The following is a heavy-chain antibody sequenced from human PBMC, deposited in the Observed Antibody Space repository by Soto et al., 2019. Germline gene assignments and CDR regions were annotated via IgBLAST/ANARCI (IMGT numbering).Heavy chain of an antibody. CDR3: ARMATSGTLNWFDP. J-gene: IGHJ5*02. CDR1: GYTFTNYG. V-gene: IGHV1-18*01. Sequence: ASVKVSCKASGYTFTNYGIIWVRQAPGQGLEWMGWISAYNGNTNYAQKLQGRVTMTTDTSTSTAYMELRSLRSDDTAIYYCARMATSGTLNWFDPWGQGTLVTVSS. CDR2: ISAYNGNT.